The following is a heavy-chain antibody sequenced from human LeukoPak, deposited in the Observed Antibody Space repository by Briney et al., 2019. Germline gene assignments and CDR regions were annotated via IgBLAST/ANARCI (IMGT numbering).Heavy chain of an antibody. CDR3: VRDQAGLDY. CDR2: TYYRSKWYN. CDR1: GDSGSSNSGA. J-gene: IGHJ4*02. V-gene: IGHV6-1*01. D-gene: IGHD6-13*01. Sequence: SQTLSLTCAISGDSGSSNSGAWNWIRQPPSRGIEWLGRTYYRSKWYNDYAESVKSRINIKPDTSRNQFSLQLNSVTPEDTAVYYCVRDQAGLDYWGQGTLVTVSS.